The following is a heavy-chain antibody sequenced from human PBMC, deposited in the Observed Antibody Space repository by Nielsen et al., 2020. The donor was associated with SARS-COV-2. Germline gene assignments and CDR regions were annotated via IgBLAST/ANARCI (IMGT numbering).Heavy chain of an antibody. CDR2: INPNSAGT. CDR3: ARAVGAYRDYYYGMDV. CDR1: GYTFTGHY. J-gene: IGHJ6*02. D-gene: IGHD1-26*01. V-gene: IGHV1-2*04. Sequence: ASVKVSCKASGYTFTGHYIHWVRQAPGQGLEWMGRINPNSAGTNYAQKFQGWVTMTRDTSISTAYMELSRLRSDDTAVYYCARAVGAYRDYYYGMDVWGQGTTVTVSS.